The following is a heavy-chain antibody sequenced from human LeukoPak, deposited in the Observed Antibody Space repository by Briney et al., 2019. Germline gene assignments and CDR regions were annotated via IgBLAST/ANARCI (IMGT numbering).Heavy chain of an antibody. V-gene: IGHV3-23*01. CDR2: ISGSGGST. J-gene: IGHJ3*02. Sequence: GGSLRLSCAASGFTFSSYAMSWVRQAPGKGLEWVSAISGSGGSTYYADSVKGRFTISRDNSKNTLYLQMNSLRAEDTAVYYYAKEIRSVYYDFWSGPDAFDIWGQGTMVTVSS. CDR1: GFTFSSYA. D-gene: IGHD3-3*01. CDR3: AKEIRSVYYDFWSGPDAFDI.